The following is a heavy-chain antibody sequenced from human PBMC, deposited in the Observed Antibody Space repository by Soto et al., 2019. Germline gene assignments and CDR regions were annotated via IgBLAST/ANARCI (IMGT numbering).Heavy chain of an antibody. D-gene: IGHD2-15*01. Sequence: SETLSLTCAVYGGSFSGYYWSWIRQPPGKGLEWIGEINHSGSTNYNPSLKSRVTISVDTSKNQFSLKLSSVTAADTAVYYCARRELHYWFDPWGQGTLVTVSS. CDR3: ARRELHYWFDP. CDR2: INHSGST. J-gene: IGHJ5*02. CDR1: GGSFSGYY. V-gene: IGHV4-34*01.